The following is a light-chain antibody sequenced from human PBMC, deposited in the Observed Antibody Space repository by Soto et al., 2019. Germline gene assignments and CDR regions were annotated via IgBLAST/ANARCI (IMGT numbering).Light chain of an antibody. CDR3: CAYADTLYV. CDR1: RSNLGAGYD. J-gene: IGLJ1*01. V-gene: IGLV1-40*01. CDR2: DVS. Sequence: QSVLTQPPSVSGAPGQGITISCTGTRSNLGAGYDVHWYQQLPGAAPKLMIYDVSERPSGVPDRFSGSKSGNTASLTISGLQAEDEANYYCCAYADTLYVFGTGTKVTVL.